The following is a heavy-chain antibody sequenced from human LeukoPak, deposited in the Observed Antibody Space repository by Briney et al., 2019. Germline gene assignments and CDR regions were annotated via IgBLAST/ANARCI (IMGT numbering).Heavy chain of an antibody. D-gene: IGHD4-11*01. CDR3: SRSPHYSNHYYYYMDV. Sequence: GASVKVSCKASGYTFTGYYMHWVRQAPGQGPEWMGWINPNSGGTNYAQRFQGRVTMTRDTSISTAYMELSRLRSDDTAVYYCSRSPHYSNHYYYYMDVWGKGTTVTVSS. CDR2: INPNSGGT. J-gene: IGHJ6*03. CDR1: GYTFTGYY. V-gene: IGHV1-2*02.